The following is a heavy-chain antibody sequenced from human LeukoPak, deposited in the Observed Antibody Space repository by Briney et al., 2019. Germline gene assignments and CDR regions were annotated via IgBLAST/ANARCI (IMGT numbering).Heavy chain of an antibody. CDR1: GYTFTSYG. J-gene: IGHJ4*02. Sequence: AAVKVSCKASGYTFTSYGISWVRQAPGQGLEWMGWIIAYNGNTNYAQKLQGRVTMTTDTSTSTAYMELRSLRSDDTAVYYCARDRSYYYDSSGYLDYWGQGTLVTVSS. CDR2: IIAYNGNT. D-gene: IGHD3-22*01. CDR3: ARDRSYYYDSSGYLDY. V-gene: IGHV1-18*01.